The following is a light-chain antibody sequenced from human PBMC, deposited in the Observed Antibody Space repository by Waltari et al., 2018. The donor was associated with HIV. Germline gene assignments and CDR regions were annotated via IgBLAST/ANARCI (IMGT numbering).Light chain of an antibody. CDR2: NDK. CDR3: YSAANYIWV. V-gene: IGLV3-27*01. CDR1: ILAQKY. J-gene: IGLJ3*02. Sequence: SFELTQPSSVSVSPGQTARITCSGDILAQKYVRWLQQRPGQAPFLIIFNDKERPSGSRVRFSGSRTGTTVTLTMSGVQVEDEADYYCYSAANYIWVFGGGTRLTVL.